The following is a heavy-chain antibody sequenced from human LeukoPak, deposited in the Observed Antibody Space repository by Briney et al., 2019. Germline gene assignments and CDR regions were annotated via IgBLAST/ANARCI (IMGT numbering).Heavy chain of an antibody. CDR1: GGTFSSYA. Sequence: SVKVSCKASGGTFSSYAISWVRQAPGQGLEWMGGIIPIFGTANYAQKFQGRVTITADESTSTAYMELSSLRSEDTAVYYCASLYSSSQYFDYWGQGTLVTVSS. CDR2: IIPIFGTA. V-gene: IGHV1-69*01. D-gene: IGHD6-13*01. J-gene: IGHJ4*02. CDR3: ASLYSSSQYFDY.